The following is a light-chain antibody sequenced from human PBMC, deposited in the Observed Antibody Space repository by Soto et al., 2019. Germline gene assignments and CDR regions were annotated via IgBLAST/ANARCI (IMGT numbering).Light chain of an antibody. V-gene: IGKV3-11*01. CDR3: QQYNTWPPIT. J-gene: IGKJ5*01. Sequence: EIVLTQSPATLSLSPGERATLCCRSSQSVSSYLAWYQQKPGQAPRLLIYDASNRATGIPARFSGSGSGTDFTLTISSLQSEDFAVYYCQQYNTWPPITFGQGTRLEIK. CDR1: QSVSSY. CDR2: DAS.